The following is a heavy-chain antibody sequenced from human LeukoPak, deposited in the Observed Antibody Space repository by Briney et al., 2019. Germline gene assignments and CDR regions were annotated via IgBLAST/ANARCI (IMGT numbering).Heavy chain of an antibody. V-gene: IGHV3-21*01. D-gene: IGHD3-22*01. CDR1: GFTFGSYS. CDR2: ISSSSSYI. J-gene: IGHJ4*02. CDR3: ATYDSSGYYFAY. Sequence: GGSLRLSCAASGFTFGSYSMNWVRQAPGKGLEWVSSISSSSSYIYYAYSVTGRFTISRDNAMNSLCLQMNSLRAEDTAVYYCATYDSSGYYFAYWGQGTLVTVSS.